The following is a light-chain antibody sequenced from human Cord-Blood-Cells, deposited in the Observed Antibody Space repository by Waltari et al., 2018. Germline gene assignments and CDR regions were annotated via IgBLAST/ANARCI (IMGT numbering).Light chain of an antibody. CDR3: RQYCSSPYT. J-gene: IGKJ2*01. CDR2: GAS. CDR1: QSVSSSY. Sequence: EIVLPQSPGTLSLSPGERATLSCRASQSVSSSYLARYHQKPGQAPRLLIYGASSGATGIPDRFSGRGCGMGFTLTISRLEPAEFAVYDGRQYCSSPYTFGQGTKLEFK. V-gene: IGKV3-20*01.